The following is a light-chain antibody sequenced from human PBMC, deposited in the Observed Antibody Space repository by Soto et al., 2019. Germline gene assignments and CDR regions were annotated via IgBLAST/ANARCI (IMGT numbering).Light chain of an antibody. J-gene: IGKJ5*01. CDR2: LDS. CDR1: QSLLHSNGYNY. CDR3: MQALQTPIT. Sequence: DIVMTQSPLSLPVTPGEPASISCRSSQSLLHSNGYNYLDWYVQKPGQSPQLLIYLDSNRASGVPDRFSASGSGTHFTLKISRVEAEDVGVYYCMQALQTPITFGQGTRLEIK. V-gene: IGKV2-28*01.